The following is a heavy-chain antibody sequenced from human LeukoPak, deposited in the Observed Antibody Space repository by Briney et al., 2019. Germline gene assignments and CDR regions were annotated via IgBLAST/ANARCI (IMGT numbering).Heavy chain of an antibody. CDR3: AKDPDSGRGYSYGFFDY. CDR1: GFTFSNAW. D-gene: IGHD5-18*01. V-gene: IGHV3-30*02. J-gene: IGHJ4*02. Sequence: GGSLRLSCAASGFTFSNAWMSWVRQAPGKGLEWVAFIRYDGSNNYADSVKGRFTISRDNSKNTLYLQMKSLRAEDTAVYYCAKDPDSGRGYSYGFFDYWGQGTLVTVSS. CDR2: IRYDGSNN.